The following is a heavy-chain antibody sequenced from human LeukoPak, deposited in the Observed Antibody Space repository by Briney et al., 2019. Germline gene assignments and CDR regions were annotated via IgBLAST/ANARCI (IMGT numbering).Heavy chain of an antibody. CDR1: GFTFSSYG. D-gene: IGHD3-10*01. CDR3: ARGPYGSANDAFDI. V-gene: IGHV3-30*02. J-gene: IGHJ3*02. CDR2: IRYDGSNK. Sequence: GGSLRLSCAASGFTFSSYGMHWVRQAPGKGLEWVAFIRYDGSNKYYADSVKGRFTISRDNSKNTLYLQMNSLRAEDTAVYYCARGPYGSANDAFDIWGQGTMVTVSS.